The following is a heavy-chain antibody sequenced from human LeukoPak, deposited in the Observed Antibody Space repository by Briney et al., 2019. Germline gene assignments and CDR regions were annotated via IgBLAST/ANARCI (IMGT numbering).Heavy chain of an antibody. CDR1: GFSFTGFG. J-gene: IGHJ6*03. CDR3: ARAPTPYFAYYMDV. CDR2: IGSSGSAGGNI. D-gene: IGHD2-21*01. Sequence: GGSLRFSCAASGFSFTGFGMNWGRQAPREGVGGIFYIGSSGSAGGNIYYAVSVKGRFTVSRDNAKDSLFLQMNSQQDADTAVYYCARAPTPYFAYYMDVWGKGTTVTVSS. V-gene: IGHV3-48*02.